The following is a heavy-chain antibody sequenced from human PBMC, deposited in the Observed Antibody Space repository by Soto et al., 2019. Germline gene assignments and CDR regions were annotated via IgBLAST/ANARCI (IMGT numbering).Heavy chain of an antibody. D-gene: IGHD2-21*02. CDR3: ARDKSLYWGGDCYSPAMFDY. CDR2: INTGNGKT. V-gene: IGHV1-3*04. CDR1: GYTFTNYA. J-gene: IGHJ4*02. Sequence: ASVKVSCKASGYTFTNYAIHWVRQGPGQRLEWMGWINTGNGKTKYSQKFQGRVTISRDTSASTAYMELSSLRSEDTAVYYCARDKSLYWGGDCYSPAMFDYWGQGTLVTVSS.